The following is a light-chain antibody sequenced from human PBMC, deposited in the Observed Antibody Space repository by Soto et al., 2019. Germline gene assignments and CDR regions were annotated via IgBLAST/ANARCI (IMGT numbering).Light chain of an antibody. CDR3: CSYAGSYV. Sequence: QSALTQPASVSGSPGQSITISCTGTSSDVGSYNLVSWYQQHPGKAPKLMIYEGSKRPSGVSNRFSGSKSGNTASLTISGLQAEEEADYYCCSYAGSYVFGTGTQLTVL. J-gene: IGLJ1*01. CDR2: EGS. V-gene: IGLV2-23*01. CDR1: SSDVGSYNL.